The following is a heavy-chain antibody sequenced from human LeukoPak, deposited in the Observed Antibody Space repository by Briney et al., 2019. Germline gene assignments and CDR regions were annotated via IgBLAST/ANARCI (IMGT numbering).Heavy chain of an antibody. D-gene: IGHD6-19*01. V-gene: IGHV3-43*01. CDR3: AKDQMVGQWPTNFDY. Sequence: GGSLRLSCAASGFKFDDYTMHWVRRAPEKGLEWVSLISWNSDYTSYAESVKGRFTISRDNSKNSLYLQMNSLRAEDTAVYYCAKDQMVGQWPTNFDYWGQGTLVTVSS. J-gene: IGHJ4*02. CDR1: GFKFDDYT. CDR2: ISWNSDYT.